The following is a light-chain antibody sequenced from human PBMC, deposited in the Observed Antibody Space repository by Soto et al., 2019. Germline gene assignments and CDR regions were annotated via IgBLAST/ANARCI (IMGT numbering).Light chain of an antibody. CDR2: DVS. Sequence: QSALTQPRSVSGSPGQSVTISCTGTSSDVGGYNYVSWYQQHPGKAPKLMIYDVSKRPSGVPDRFSGSKSGNTASLTISRLQAEDEADYYCCSYAGTFYVFGTETKLTVL. V-gene: IGLV2-11*01. CDR3: CSYAGTFYV. CDR1: SSDVGGYNY. J-gene: IGLJ1*01.